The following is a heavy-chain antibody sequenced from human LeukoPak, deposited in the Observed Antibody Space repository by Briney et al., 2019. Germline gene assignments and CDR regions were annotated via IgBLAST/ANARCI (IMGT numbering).Heavy chain of an antibody. CDR1: GFTFSSYE. V-gene: IGHV3-48*03. CDR2: ISSSGSTI. J-gene: IGHJ4*02. D-gene: IGHD6-13*01. Sequence: PGGSLRLSCAPSGFTFSSYEMNWVRQAPGKGLEWVSYISSSGSTIYYADSVKGRFTISRDNAKNSLYLQMNSLRAEDTAVYYCARPPPYSSSWYVFDYWGQGTLVTVSS. CDR3: ARPPPYSSSWYVFDY.